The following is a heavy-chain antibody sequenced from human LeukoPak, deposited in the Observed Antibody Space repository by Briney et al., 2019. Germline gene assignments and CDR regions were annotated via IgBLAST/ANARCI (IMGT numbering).Heavy chain of an antibody. J-gene: IGHJ4*02. V-gene: IGHV4-30-2*01. CDR2: IYHSGST. D-gene: IGHD3-22*01. Sequence: PSEILSLTCAVSGGSVSSGGYSWSWIRQPPGKGLEWIGYIYHSGSTYYNPSLKSRVTISVDRSKNQFSLKLSSVTAADTAVYYCARMSYYDSSGFYLYYFDYWGQGTLVTVSS. CDR1: GGSVSSGGYS. CDR3: ARMSYYDSSGFYLYYFDY.